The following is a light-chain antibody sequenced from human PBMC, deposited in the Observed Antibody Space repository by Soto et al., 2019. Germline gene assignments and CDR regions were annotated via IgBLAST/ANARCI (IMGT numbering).Light chain of an antibody. CDR3: GTWDRSLSALV. V-gene: IGLV1-51*01. J-gene: IGLJ3*02. CDR2: DDR. Sequence: QSVLTQPPSVSAAPGQKVTIACSGSNSNIGIDYVSWFQHIPGTAPKLLIYDDRYRPSGIPDRFSGSKSGTSATLDIAGLQTGDEADYYCGTWDRSLSALVFGGGTKLTVL. CDR1: NSNIGIDY.